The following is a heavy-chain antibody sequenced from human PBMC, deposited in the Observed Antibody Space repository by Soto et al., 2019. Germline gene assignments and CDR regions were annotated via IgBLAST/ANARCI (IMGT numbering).Heavy chain of an antibody. CDR2: IKSNYDGGTT. Sequence: PGGSLRLSCAASGFTFSNAVMNWVRQAPEKGLEWVGRIKSNYDGGTTDYAARVKDRFTISRDDSKSTLYLQMNSLGTDDTAVYYCTTDFLFGGGRVRHYFDYWGQGARVTVSS. J-gene: IGHJ4*02. CDR3: TTDFLFGGGRVRHYFDY. D-gene: IGHD3-16*01. V-gene: IGHV3-15*07. CDR1: GFTFSNAV.